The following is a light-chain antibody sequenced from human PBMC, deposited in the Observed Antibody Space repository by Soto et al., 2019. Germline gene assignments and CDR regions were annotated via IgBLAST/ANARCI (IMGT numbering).Light chain of an antibody. CDR2: DVS. V-gene: IGKV1-5*01. Sequence: DIQMTQSPSTLSASVGDRVTITCRASQSITTWLAWYQQRPGKAPKPLIYDVSSLQSGVPSRFSGSGSGTDFTLTISRLEPQDSAIYYCQQYVISVTFGQGTRLEIK. CDR3: QQYVISVT. CDR1: QSITTW. J-gene: IGKJ5*01.